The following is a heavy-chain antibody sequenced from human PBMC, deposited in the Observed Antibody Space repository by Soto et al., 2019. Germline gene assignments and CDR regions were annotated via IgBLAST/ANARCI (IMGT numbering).Heavy chain of an antibody. D-gene: IGHD1-26*01. CDR2: IIPIFGTA. J-gene: IGHJ4*02. V-gene: IGHV1-69*13. Sequence: ASVKVSCKSSGGTFISYAISWVRQAPGQGVEWMGGIIPIFGTANYGQKFQGRVTITADDSTSTAYMELSSQRSEDTAVYSCARALYSGSYYGFDYWGQGTLVTVSS. CDR3: ARALYSGSYYGFDY. CDR1: GGTFISYA.